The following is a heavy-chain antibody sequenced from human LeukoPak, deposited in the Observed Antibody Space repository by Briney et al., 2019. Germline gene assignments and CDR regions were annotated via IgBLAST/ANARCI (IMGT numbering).Heavy chain of an antibody. D-gene: IGHD1-1*01. V-gene: IGHV3-43*02. Sequence: GASLRLSCAASGFSFDDYAIHWVRQAPGKGLESVSLISGDGGSTYYADSVKGRFTIYRDNSKNSLYLQMNSLRTEDTALYYWAKARMRNDASSWGQGTLVTVSS. J-gene: IGHJ5*02. CDR2: ISGDGGST. CDR1: GFSFDDYA. CDR3: AKARMRNDASS.